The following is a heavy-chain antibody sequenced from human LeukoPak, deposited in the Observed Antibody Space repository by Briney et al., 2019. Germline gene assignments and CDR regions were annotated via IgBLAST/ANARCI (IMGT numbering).Heavy chain of an antibody. J-gene: IGHJ4*02. D-gene: IGHD6-6*01. CDR3: ATSPGLGYSSSLTGVDY. CDR2: ISYDESNK. CDR1: EFTFSNYG. V-gene: IGHV3-30*03. Sequence: GGSLRLSCAASEFTFSNYGMHWVRQAPGKGLEWVAVISYDESNKYYADSVKGRFTISRDNSKNTLYLQMNSLRAEDTAVYYCATSPGLGYSSSLTGVDYWGQGTLVTVSS.